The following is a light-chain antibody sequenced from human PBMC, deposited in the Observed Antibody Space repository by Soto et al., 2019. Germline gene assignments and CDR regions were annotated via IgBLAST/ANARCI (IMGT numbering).Light chain of an antibody. V-gene: IGLV1-40*01. Sequence: QSVLTQPPSVSGAPGQRVTISCTGSSSNIGAGFDVHWYQQLPGTAPKLLVYGNSNRPSGVPDRFSGSKSGTSASLAVTGLQAEDEADYYCQSYDSSRSAYVFGTGTKVTAL. CDR1: SSNIGAGFD. J-gene: IGLJ1*01. CDR3: QSYDSSRSAYV. CDR2: GNS.